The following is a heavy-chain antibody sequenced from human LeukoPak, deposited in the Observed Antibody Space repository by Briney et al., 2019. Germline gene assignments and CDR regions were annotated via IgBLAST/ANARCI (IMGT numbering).Heavy chain of an antibody. J-gene: IGHJ4*02. CDR2: IYTSGST. V-gene: IGHV4-61*02. D-gene: IGHD3-3*01. Sequence: SETLSLTCTVSGGSISSGSYYWSWIRQPAGKGLEWIGRIYTSGSTNYNPSLKSRVTISVDTSKNQLSLKLSSVTAADTAVYYCAREGLRGYDFWSGYPGGYYFDYWGQGTLVTVSS. CDR1: GGSISSGSYY. CDR3: AREGLRGYDFWSGYPGGYYFDY.